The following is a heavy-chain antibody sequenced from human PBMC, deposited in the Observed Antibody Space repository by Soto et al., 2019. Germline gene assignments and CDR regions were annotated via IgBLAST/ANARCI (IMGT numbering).Heavy chain of an antibody. Sequence: QVQLMQSGAEVRRPGTSMRISCTTSGYNFNTYGIIWVRQAPGQGLEWMGWISGYNGYTKYAQNFEDRVTLSTDPSESTAFLELRNLRSGDTALYFCARDRDYSHTDADIDYWGQGTLVTVSS. V-gene: IGHV1-18*01. CDR2: ISGYNGYT. J-gene: IGHJ4*02. CDR3: ARDRDYSHTDADIDY. CDR1: GYNFNTYG. D-gene: IGHD3-16*01.